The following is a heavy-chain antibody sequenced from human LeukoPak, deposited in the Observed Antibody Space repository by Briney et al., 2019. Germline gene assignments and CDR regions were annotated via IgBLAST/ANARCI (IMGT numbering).Heavy chain of an antibody. V-gene: IGHV3-49*04. Sequence: PGRSLRLACTASGFTFGDYAMSWVRQAPGKGLEWVGFIRSKSYGGTTEYAASVKGRLNISRDDSKSIAYLQMNSLKTEDTAVYYCTRDALRYFDWSFSYYYYGMDVWGKGTTVTVSS. J-gene: IGHJ6*04. CDR2: IRSKSYGGTT. CDR3: TRDALRYFDWSFSYYYYGMDV. D-gene: IGHD3-9*01. CDR1: GFTFGDYA.